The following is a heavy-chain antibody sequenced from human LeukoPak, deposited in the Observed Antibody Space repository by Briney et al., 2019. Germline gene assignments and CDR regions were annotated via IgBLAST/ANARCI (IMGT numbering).Heavy chain of an antibody. Sequence: GSLRLSCAASGFTFSSYGMHWVRQAPGKGLEWVSSISSSSSYIYYADSVKGRFTISRDNAKNSLYLQMNSLRAEDTAVYYCARKRPATYYYYGMDVWGQGTTVTVSS. D-gene: IGHD2-15*01. J-gene: IGHJ6*02. CDR3: ARKRPATYYYYGMDV. CDR2: ISSSSSYI. CDR1: GFTFSSYG. V-gene: IGHV3-21*01.